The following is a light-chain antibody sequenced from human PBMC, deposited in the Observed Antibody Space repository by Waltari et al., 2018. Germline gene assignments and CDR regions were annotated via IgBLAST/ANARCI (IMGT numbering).Light chain of an antibody. CDR1: GSNIGAGYA. CDR2: GTS. J-gene: IGLJ3*02. Sequence: QSVLTQPPSVSGAPGQRVTITCNGSGSNIGAGYAVHWYQQLPRAAPKLLIYGTSTRPLGVPDRFFGSKSGTSASLAITGLQAEDEADYYCQSYDTSLSVVFGGGTKLTVL. V-gene: IGLV1-40*01. CDR3: QSYDTSLSVV.